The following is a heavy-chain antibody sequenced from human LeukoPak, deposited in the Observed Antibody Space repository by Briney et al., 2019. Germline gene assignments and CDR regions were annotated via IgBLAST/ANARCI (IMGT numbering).Heavy chain of an antibody. D-gene: IGHD1-14*01. V-gene: IGHV3-21*01. Sequence: GGSLRLSCAASGFTIDGYTLSWVRQAPGKGLEWVASITSGSNFVDYGDSVKGRLTISRDNAQNSLYVQMNSLRAEDTAVYYCATQPELPGWFDSWAREPWSPSPQ. CDR1: GFTIDGYT. CDR3: ATQPELPGWFDS. CDR2: ITSGSNFV. J-gene: IGHJ5*01.